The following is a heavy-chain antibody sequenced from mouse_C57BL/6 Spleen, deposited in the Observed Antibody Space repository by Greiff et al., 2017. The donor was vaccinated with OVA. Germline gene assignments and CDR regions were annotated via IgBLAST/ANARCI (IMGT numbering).Heavy chain of an antibody. D-gene: IGHD4-1*01. CDR2: ISSGSSTI. CDR3: ARDLGLDYAMDY. J-gene: IGHJ4*01. Sequence: EVKLMESGGGLVKPGGSLKLSCAASGFTFSDYGMHWVRQAPEKGLEWVAYISSGSSTIYYADTVKGRFTISRDNAKNTLFLQMTSLRSEDTAMYYCARDLGLDYAMDYWGQGTSVTVSS. CDR1: GFTFSDYG. V-gene: IGHV5-17*01.